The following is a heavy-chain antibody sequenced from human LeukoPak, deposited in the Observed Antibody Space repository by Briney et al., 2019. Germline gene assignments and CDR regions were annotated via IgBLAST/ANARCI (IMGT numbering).Heavy chain of an antibody. Sequence: SETLSLTCTVSGYSISSGYYWGWIRQPPGKGLERIGSIYHSGRTFYNPSLKSRVTISVDTSKNQFSLKLTSVTAADTAVYYCARDDATVVTTRYYFDYWGRGTLVTVSS. CDR3: ARDDATVVTTRYYFDY. J-gene: IGHJ4*02. CDR2: IYHSGRT. CDR1: GYSISSGYY. V-gene: IGHV4-38-2*02. D-gene: IGHD4-23*01.